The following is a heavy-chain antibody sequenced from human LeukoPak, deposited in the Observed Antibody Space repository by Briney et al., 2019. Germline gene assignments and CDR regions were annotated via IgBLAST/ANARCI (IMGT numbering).Heavy chain of an antibody. CDR3: ARDDIAVAGPGDY. Sequence: GASVNVSCKASGYTFTGYYMHWVRQAPGQGLEWMGWINPNSGGTNYAQKFQGRDTMTRDTSISTAYMELSRLRSDDTAVYYCARDDIAVAGPGDYWGQGTLVTVSS. V-gene: IGHV1-2*02. CDR1: GYTFTGYY. J-gene: IGHJ4*02. CDR2: INPNSGGT. D-gene: IGHD6-19*01.